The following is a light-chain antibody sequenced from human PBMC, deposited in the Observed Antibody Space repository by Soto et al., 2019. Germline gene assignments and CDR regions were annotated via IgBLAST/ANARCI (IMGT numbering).Light chain of an antibody. J-gene: IGKJ1*01. CDR3: QQAFSAEWT. Sequence: DIQMSQSPSSLSASVGDTVTITCRASQNIDNFVAWYQQRPGKAPELLIHTSFTLYSGVPSRFSGTGSGTDFTLTISSLQPEDFATYFCQQAFSAEWTFGQGTKVDIK. CDR1: QNIDNF. V-gene: IGKV1-39*01. CDR2: TSF.